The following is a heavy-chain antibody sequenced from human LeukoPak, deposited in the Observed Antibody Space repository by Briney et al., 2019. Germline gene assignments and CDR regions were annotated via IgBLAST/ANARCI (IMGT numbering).Heavy chain of an antibody. CDR1: GFTLRNYA. D-gene: IGHD3-10*01. CDR3: ATYYGSTRNAFDI. J-gene: IGHJ3*02. Sequence: GGSLRLSCAASGFTLRNYAMSWVRQAPGKGLEWVSSIGAGDKYTYYGDSVKGRFTISRDNSKNTLYLQMNSLRAEDTAVYYCATYYGSTRNAFDIWGQGTMVTVSS. CDR2: IGAGDKYT. V-gene: IGHV3-23*01.